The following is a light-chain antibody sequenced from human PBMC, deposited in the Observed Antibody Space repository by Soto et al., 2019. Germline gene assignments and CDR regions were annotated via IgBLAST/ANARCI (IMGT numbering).Light chain of an antibody. V-gene: IGLV2-11*01. CDR3: CSYAGTYSYV. J-gene: IGLJ1*01. CDR1: RSDIGIYDY. CDR2: DVG. Sequence: QSALTQPRSVSGSPGQSVTISCTGTRSDIGIYDYVSWYQHHPNTAPKLIIYDVGERPSGVPDRFSGSKSGNTASLLISGLHAEDEADYFCCSYAGTYSYVFGSGTKVTVL.